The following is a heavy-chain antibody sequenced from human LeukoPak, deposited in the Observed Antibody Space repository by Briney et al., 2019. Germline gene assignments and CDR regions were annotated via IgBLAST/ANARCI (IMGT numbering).Heavy chain of an antibody. CDR1: GFTFSSHD. V-gene: IGHV3-48*03. CDR2: ISDSGTI. Sequence: PGGSLRLSCAASGFTFSSHDMNWFRQAPGKGLEWISHISDSGTIYYADSVKGRFTISRDNARDSLYMHMNSLRAEDTAVYYCARDLGYCSGDVCYPAWFDPWGQGTLVTVSS. J-gene: IGHJ5*02. CDR3: ARDLGYCSGDVCYPAWFDP. D-gene: IGHD2-15*01.